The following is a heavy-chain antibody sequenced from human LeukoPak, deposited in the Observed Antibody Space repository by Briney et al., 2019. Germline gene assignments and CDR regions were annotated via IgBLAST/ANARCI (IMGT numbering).Heavy chain of an antibody. D-gene: IGHD2-15*01. J-gene: IGHJ3*02. Sequence: SETLSLTCTVSGGSISSSSYYWGWIHQPPGKGLEWIRSIYYSGSTYYNPSLKSRVTISVDTSKNQFSLKLSSVTAADTAVYYCARPANPPYYCSGGSCFPAAFFDIWGQGTMVTVSS. V-gene: IGHV4-39*01. CDR2: IYYSGST. CDR1: GGSISSSSYY. CDR3: ARPANPPYYCSGGSCFPAAFFDI.